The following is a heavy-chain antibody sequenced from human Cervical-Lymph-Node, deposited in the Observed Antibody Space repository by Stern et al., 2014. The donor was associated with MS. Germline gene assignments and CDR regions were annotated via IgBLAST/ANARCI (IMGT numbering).Heavy chain of an antibody. V-gene: IGHV3-30*18. CDR3: AKDLGDYGDYVGGGGGGMDV. Sequence: MQLVESGGGVVQPGRSLRLSCAASGFTFRTYGMHWVRQAPGKGLEGVAYMSYDGSIKYYADSVKGRFTISRDNSKKTLYLEMNSQRAEDTAVYYCAKDLGDYGDYVGGGGGGMDVWGQGTAVTVSS. CDR2: MSYDGSIK. J-gene: IGHJ6*02. CDR1: GFTFRTYG. D-gene: IGHD4-17*01.